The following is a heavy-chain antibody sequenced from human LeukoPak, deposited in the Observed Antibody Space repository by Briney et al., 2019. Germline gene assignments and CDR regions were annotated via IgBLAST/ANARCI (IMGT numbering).Heavy chain of an antibody. CDR3: ARDSSSSPPYFDY. Sequence: GGSLRLSCAASGFTVSSNYMSWVRQAPGKGLEWVSVIYSGGSTYYADSVKGRFTISRDNSKNTLYLQMNSLRAEDTAVYYCARDSSSSPPYFDYWGQGTLVTVSS. CDR1: GFTVSSNY. D-gene: IGHD6-6*01. V-gene: IGHV3-53*05. J-gene: IGHJ4*02. CDR2: IYSGGST.